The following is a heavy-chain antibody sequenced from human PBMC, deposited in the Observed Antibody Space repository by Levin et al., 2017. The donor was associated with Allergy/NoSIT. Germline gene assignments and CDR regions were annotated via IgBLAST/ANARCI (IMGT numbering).Heavy chain of an antibody. V-gene: IGHV3-23*01. D-gene: IGHD4-17*01. CDR1: GFTFSSYA. CDR3: AKDFYGDYGGYFDY. Sequence: SCAASGFTFSSYAMSWVRQAPGKGLEWVSAISGSGGSTYYADSVKGRFTISRDNSKNTLYLQMNSLRAEDTAVYYCAKDFYGDYGGYFDYWGQGTLVTVSS. CDR2: ISGSGGST. J-gene: IGHJ4*02.